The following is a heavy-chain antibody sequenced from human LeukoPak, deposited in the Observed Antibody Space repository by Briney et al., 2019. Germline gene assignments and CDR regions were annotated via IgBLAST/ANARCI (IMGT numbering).Heavy chain of an antibody. V-gene: IGHV1-69*05. D-gene: IGHD1-26*01. Sequence: SVKVSCKASGGTFSSYAISWVRQAPGQGLEWMGGIILIFATANYAQKFQGRVTITTDESTSTVYMELSSLRSEDTAVYYCARDLGGGATYWGQGTLVTVSS. CDR1: GGTFSSYA. J-gene: IGHJ4*02. CDR3: ARDLGGGATY. CDR2: IILIFATA.